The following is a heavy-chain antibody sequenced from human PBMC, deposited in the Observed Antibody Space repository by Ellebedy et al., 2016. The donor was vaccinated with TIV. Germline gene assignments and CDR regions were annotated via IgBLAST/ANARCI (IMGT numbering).Heavy chain of an antibody. J-gene: IGHJ4*02. V-gene: IGHV1-2*02. CDR2: MNPNSGGT. D-gene: IGHD3-22*01. CDR3: AREDYYDSSGYNDY. Sequence: ASVKVSCXASGYTFTSYDINWVRQATGQGLEWMGWMNPNSGGTNYAQKFQGRVTMTRDTSISTAYMELSRLRSDDTAVYYCAREDYYDSSGYNDYWGQGTLVTVSS. CDR1: GYTFTSYD.